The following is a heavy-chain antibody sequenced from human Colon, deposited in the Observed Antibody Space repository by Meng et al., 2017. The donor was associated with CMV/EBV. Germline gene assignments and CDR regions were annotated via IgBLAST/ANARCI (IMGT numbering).Heavy chain of an antibody. Sequence: HVHLQESGPGLVKPSEPLSLTCTVSGVSFSHYYWSWIRQPAGKGPEWIGRIYIRGGTNYNPSLKSRVTMSVDTSKNQFSLKLSSVTAADTAVYYCAVQPCYDGYCYFDYWGQGTLVTVSS. CDR2: IYIRGGT. V-gene: IGHV4-4*07. CDR1: GVSFSHYY. J-gene: IGHJ4*02. D-gene: IGHD5-18*01. CDR3: AVQPCYDGYCYFDY.